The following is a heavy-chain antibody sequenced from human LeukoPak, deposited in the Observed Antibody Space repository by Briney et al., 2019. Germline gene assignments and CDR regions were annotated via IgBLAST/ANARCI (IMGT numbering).Heavy chain of an antibody. J-gene: IGHJ5*02. Sequence: PGGSLRLSCAASRFTFSSYEMNWVRQAPGKGLEWVSYISSSGSTIYYADSVKGRFTISRDNAKNSLYLQLNSLRAEDTAVYYCARGNSGWRNSWFDPWGQGTLVTVSS. V-gene: IGHV3-48*03. CDR2: ISSSGSTI. CDR1: RFTFSSYE. D-gene: IGHD6-19*01. CDR3: ARGNSGWRNSWFDP.